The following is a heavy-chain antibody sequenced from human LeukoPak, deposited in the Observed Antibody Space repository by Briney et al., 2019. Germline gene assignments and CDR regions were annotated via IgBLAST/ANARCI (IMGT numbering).Heavy chain of an antibody. CDR1: GFTFSSYW. CDR3: ARLEYSSSSPNDY. D-gene: IGHD6-6*01. CDR2: INSDGSST. V-gene: IGHV3-74*01. J-gene: IGHJ4*02. Sequence: GGSLRLSCAASGFTFSSYWMRWVRQAPGKGLVWVSRINSDGSSTSYADSVKGRFTISRDNAKNTPYLQMNSLRAEDAAVYYCARLEYSSSSPNDYWGQGTLVTVSS.